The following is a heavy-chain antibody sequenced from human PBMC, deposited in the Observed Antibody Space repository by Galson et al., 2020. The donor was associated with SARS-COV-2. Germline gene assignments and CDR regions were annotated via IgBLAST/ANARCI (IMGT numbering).Heavy chain of an antibody. CDR1: GGSISSSNW. V-gene: IGHV4-4*02. J-gene: IGHJ4*02. CDR3: ARVSRSWRDYYESSGSYYDRPYYFDY. Sequence: SETLSFTCDVSGGSISSSNWWSWVRQSPGKGLDWIGEIYHTGSTNYSPSLKSQVTISVDKSKNQFSLKLNSVTAADTAVYYCARVSRSWRDYYESSGSYYDRPYYFDYWGQGTLVTVSS. D-gene: IGHD3-22*01. CDR2: IYHTGST.